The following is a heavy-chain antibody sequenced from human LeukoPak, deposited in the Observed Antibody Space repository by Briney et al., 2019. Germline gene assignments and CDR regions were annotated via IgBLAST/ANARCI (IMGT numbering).Heavy chain of an antibody. Sequence: GGSLRLSCAASGFPFSTYSMNWVRQAPGKGLEWVSSISTSISYIYYADSVRGRFTISRDNAKSSLYLQMNSLRAEDTAVYYCARGKYYFDYWGQGTLVTVSS. CDR2: ISTSISYI. J-gene: IGHJ4*02. V-gene: IGHV3-21*01. CDR1: GFPFSTYS. CDR3: ARGKYYFDY.